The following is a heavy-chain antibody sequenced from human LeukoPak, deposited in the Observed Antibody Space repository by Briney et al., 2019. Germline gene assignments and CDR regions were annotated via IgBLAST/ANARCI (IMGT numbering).Heavy chain of an antibody. CDR2: IYYNGST. V-gene: IGHV4-39*01. CDR3: ARLEFRYYDFWSGYLGYAFDI. Sequence: PSETLSLTCTVSGGSISSSSYYWGWIRQPPGKGLEWIGSIYYNGSTYYNPSLKSRVTISVDTSKNQFSLKLSSVTAADTAVYYCARLEFRYYDFWSGYLGYAFDIWGQGTMVTVSS. D-gene: IGHD3-3*01. J-gene: IGHJ3*02. CDR1: GGSISSSSYY.